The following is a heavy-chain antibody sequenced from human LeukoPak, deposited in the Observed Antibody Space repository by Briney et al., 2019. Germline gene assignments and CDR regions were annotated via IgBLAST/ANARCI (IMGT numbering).Heavy chain of an antibody. CDR1: GFNFSYYS. D-gene: IGHD2-2*01. CDR2: ISSSSGYP. J-gene: IGHJ4*02. Sequence: GGSLRLSCAASGFNFSYYSMSWVRQAPGKGLEWVSSISSSSGYPYYADSVKGRFTISRDNSKNTLYLQMNSLRAEDTAVYYGERLNTNLFDCWGQGTLVTVSS. CDR3: ERLNTNLFDC. V-gene: IGHV3-21*01.